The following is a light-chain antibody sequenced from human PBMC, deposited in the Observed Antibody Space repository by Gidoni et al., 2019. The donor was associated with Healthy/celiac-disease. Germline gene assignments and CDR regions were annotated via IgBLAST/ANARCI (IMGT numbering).Light chain of an antibody. J-gene: IGLJ1*01. CDR3: CSYAGSSTPHYV. V-gene: IGLV2-23*01. CDR2: EGS. CDR1: SSDVGSYNL. Sequence: QSALTQPASVFGSPGQSITISCTGTSSDVGSYNLVSWYQQHPGKAPKLMIYEGSKRPSGVSNRFSGSKSGNTASLTISGLQAEDEADYYCCSYAGSSTPHYVFGTGTKVXVX.